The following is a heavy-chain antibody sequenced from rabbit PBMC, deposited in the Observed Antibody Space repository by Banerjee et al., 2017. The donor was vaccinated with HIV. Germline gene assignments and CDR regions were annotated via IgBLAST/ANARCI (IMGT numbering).Heavy chain of an antibody. V-gene: IGHV1S40*01. CDR2: IYTGDGNT. J-gene: IGHJ3*01. D-gene: IGHD7-1*01. CDR1: GFSFSSGYD. CDR3: ARGPSGYSGYRL. Sequence: QSLEESGGGLVKPGASLTLTCKASGFSFSSGYDMCWVRQAPGKGLEWIACIYTGDGNTYYASWAKGRFTISKTSSTVTLQMTSLTDADTATYFCARGPSGYSGYRLWGQGTLVTVS.